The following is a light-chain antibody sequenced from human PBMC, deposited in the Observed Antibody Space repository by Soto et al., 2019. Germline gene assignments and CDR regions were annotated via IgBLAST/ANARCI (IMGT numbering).Light chain of an antibody. J-gene: IGKJ3*01. CDR3: QQYGSSPLFT. Sequence: EIVLTQSPGTLSLSPGERATLSCRASQSVSSALAWYRQKPGQAPRLLIYGASSRATGIPDRFSGSGSGTDFPLTISRLEPEDFAVYYCQQYGSSPLFTFGPGTEVDVK. V-gene: IGKV3-20*01. CDR1: QSVSSA. CDR2: GAS.